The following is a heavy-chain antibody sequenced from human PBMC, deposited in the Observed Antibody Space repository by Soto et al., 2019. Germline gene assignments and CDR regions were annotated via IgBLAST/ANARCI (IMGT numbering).Heavy chain of an antibody. CDR3: ARDYSSSWSNWFDP. CDR2: ISSNGVST. CDR1: GFTFSSYP. J-gene: IGHJ5*02. D-gene: IGHD6-13*01. V-gene: IGHV3-64*01. Sequence: PGGSLRLSCAASGFTFSSYPMHWVRQAPGKGLEYVSGISSNGVSTYYVNSVKGRFTVSRDNYKNTLYLQMGSLRAEDSAVYYCARDYSSSWSNWFDPWGQGTLVTVSS.